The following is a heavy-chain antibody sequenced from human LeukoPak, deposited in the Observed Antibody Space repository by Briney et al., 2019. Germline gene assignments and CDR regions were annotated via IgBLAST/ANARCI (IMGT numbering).Heavy chain of an antibody. CDR3: ARVVGYYYDSSGYYSKADAFDY. J-gene: IGHJ4*02. CDR2: ISSSGSTI. CDR1: GFTFSSYE. V-gene: IGHV3-48*03. Sequence: GGSLRLSCAASGFTFSSYEMNWVRQAPGKGLEWVSYISSSGSTIYYADSVKGRFTISRDNAKNSLYLQMNSLRAEDTAVYYCARVVGYYYDSSGYYSKADAFDYWGQGTLVTVSS. D-gene: IGHD3-22*01.